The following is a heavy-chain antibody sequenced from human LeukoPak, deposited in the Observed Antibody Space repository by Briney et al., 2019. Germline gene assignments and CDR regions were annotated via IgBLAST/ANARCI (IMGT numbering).Heavy chain of an antibody. Sequence: AGGSLRLSCAASGFTVSSNYMSWVRQAPGKGLEWVSVIYSGGSTYYADSVKGRFTISRDNSKNTLYLQMNSLRAEDTAVYYCASAMVRGVLDYWGQGTLVTVSS. CDR3: ASAMVRGVLDY. V-gene: IGHV3-53*01. CDR1: GFTVSSNY. J-gene: IGHJ4*02. CDR2: IYSGGST. D-gene: IGHD3-10*01.